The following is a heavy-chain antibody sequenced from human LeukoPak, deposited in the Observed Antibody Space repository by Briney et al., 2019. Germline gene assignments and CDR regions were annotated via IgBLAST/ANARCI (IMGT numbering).Heavy chain of an antibody. CDR1: GFTFDDYA. Sequence: GGSLRLSCAASGFTFDDYAMHWVRQAPGKGLEWVSGISWNSGSIGYADSVKGRFTISRDNSKNTLYLQMNSLRAEDTAVYYCARALDYYDSSGPDYWGQGTLVTVSS. V-gene: IGHV3-9*01. J-gene: IGHJ4*02. CDR3: ARALDYYDSSGPDY. D-gene: IGHD3-22*01. CDR2: ISWNSGSI.